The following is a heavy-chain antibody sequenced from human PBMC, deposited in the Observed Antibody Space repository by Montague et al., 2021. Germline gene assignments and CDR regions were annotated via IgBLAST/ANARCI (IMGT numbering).Heavy chain of an antibody. V-gene: IGHV4-61*03. CDR2: IYSSGST. CDR3: ARVFTVPGNGLVDP. CDR1: GGSLSSGNHW. D-gene: IGHD4-17*01. Sequence: SETLSLTCTVSGGSLSSGNHWWSWIRQPPGKRLEWIGYIYSSGSTVYSPSFNTRVTISVDTSKNHFPLRLRSVTAADTAVYYCARVFTVPGNGLVDPWGHGTLVTVSS. J-gene: IGHJ5*02.